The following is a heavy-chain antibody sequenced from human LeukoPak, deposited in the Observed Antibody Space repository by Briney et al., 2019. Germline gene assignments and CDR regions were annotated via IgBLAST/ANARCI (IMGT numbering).Heavy chain of an antibody. Sequence: GGSLRLSCAASGFTFSGSDMHWVRQASGKGLEWVGRIKNKANSHATSYAASVKGRFTISRHDSKNTAYLQMNSLKTEDTAVYYCTSGWFGEAAWGQGTLVTVSS. CDR1: GFTFSGSD. J-gene: IGHJ5*02. CDR3: TSGWFGEAA. CDR2: IKNKANSHAT. V-gene: IGHV3-73*01. D-gene: IGHD3-10*01.